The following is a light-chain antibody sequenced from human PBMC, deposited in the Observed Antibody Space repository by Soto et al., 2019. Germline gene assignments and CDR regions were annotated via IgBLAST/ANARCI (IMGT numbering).Light chain of an antibody. CDR2: GAS. Sequence: EIVLTQSPGTLSLSPGERATLSCRASQSVSNSYIAWYQQKPGQAPRRLIYGASSRATGIPDRFSGSGSGTDFTLTISRLEPEDFAVYYCQQYCSSPWTFGQGSKVEIK. CDR1: QSVSNSY. J-gene: IGKJ1*01. CDR3: QQYCSSPWT. V-gene: IGKV3-20*01.